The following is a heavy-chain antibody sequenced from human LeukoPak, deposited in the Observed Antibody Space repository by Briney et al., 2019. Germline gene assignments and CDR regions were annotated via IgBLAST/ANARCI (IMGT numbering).Heavy chain of an antibody. CDR1: GYTFTDYY. Sequence: GASVKVSCKTPGYTFTDYYIHWVRQAPGQGLEWMRWTNPNSGGSYYAQKCQDRVSMTRDTSISTAYMELSRLRSDDTAVYFCARGRPGIYFYYWGQGTLVTVSS. D-gene: IGHD1-14*01. CDR2: TNPNSGGS. CDR3: ARGRPGIYFYY. V-gene: IGHV1-2*02. J-gene: IGHJ4*02.